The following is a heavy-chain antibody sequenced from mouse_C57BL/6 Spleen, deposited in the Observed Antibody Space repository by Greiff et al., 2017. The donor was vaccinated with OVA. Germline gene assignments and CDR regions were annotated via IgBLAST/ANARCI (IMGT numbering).Heavy chain of an antibody. J-gene: IGHJ1*03. D-gene: IGHD1-1*01. V-gene: IGHV1-64*01. Sequence: QVQLQQPGAELVKPGASVKLSCKASGYTFTSYCMHWVKQRPGQGLEWIGMIHPNSGSTNYNEKFKGKATLTVDKSSSTAYMQLSSLTSEDSAVYYGARSYGSTYWYFDGGGTGTTVTVSS. CDR2: IHPNSGST. CDR1: GYTFTSYC. CDR3: ARSYGSTYWYFDG.